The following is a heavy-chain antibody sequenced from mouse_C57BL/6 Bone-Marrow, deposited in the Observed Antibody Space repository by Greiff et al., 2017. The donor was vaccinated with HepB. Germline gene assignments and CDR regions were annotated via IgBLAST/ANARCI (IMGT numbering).Heavy chain of an antibody. D-gene: IGHD4-1*01. CDR3: ARAGDWGEWFAY. CDR1: GFTFSDYY. V-gene: IGHV5-16*01. Sequence: EVQLVESEGGLVQPGSSMKLSCTASGFTFSDYYMAWVRQVPEKGLEWVANINYDGSSTYYLDSLKSRFIISRDNAKNILYLQMSSLKSEDTATDYWARAGDWGEWFAYWGQGTLVTVSA. J-gene: IGHJ3*01. CDR2: INYDGSST.